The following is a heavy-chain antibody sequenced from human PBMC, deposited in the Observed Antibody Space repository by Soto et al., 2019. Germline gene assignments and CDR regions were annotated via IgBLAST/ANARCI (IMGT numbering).Heavy chain of an antibody. D-gene: IGHD1-26*01. CDR2: IIPIFGTA. V-gene: IGHV1-69*13. CDR3: ARAPLIVGATIGGADY. Sequence: GASVKVSCKASGGTFSSYAISWVRQAPGQGLEWMGGIIPIFGTANYAQKFQGRATITADESTSTAYMELSSLRSEDTAVYYCARAPLIVGATIGGADYWGQGTLVTVSS. CDR1: GGTFSSYA. J-gene: IGHJ4*02.